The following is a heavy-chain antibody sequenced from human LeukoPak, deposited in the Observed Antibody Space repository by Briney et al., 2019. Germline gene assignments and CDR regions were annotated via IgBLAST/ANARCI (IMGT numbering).Heavy chain of an antibody. CDR1: SDSISSGSYC. D-gene: IGHD3-10*01. CDR3: GRRRYSSGNTDS. V-gene: IGHV4-39*01. CDR2: IYYTGVT. Sequence: SETLSLTCAVSSDSISSGSYCWGWIRQAPRKGLEWIGDIYYTGVTAYNPSLKSRVAISIDTSKNQFSLNLKSVAAADTAVYYCGRRRYSSGNTDSWGQGTLVTVSS. J-gene: IGHJ4*02.